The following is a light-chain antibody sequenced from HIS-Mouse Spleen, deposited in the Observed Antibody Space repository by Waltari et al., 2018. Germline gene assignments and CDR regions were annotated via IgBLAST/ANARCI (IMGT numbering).Light chain of an antibody. CDR1: NIGSKS. CDR2: DDS. Sequence: SYVLTQPPSVSVAPAKTARLTCGGNNIGSKSVHLYQQKPGQAPVLVVYDDSDRPSGIPERFSGSNSGNTATLTISRVEAGDEADYYCQVWDSSSDHVVFGGGTKLTVL. J-gene: IGLJ2*01. V-gene: IGLV3-21*03. CDR3: QVWDSSSDHVV.